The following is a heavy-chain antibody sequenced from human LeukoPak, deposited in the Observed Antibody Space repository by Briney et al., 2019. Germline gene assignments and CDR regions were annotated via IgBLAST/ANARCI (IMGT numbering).Heavy chain of an antibody. J-gene: IGHJ4*02. V-gene: IGHV3-30*02. D-gene: IGHD3-3*01. CDR2: IQYDGSNQ. CDR1: GFTFSSYG. CDR3: ARVRAYDFWSGYLGIIDY. Sequence: GGSLRLSCAASGFTFSSYGMHWVRQAPGKGLEWVAYIQYDGSNQQYADSVKGRFSISRDRSKNIPYLQMNSLRPEDTAVYYCARVRAYDFWSGYLGIIDYWGQGTLVTVSS.